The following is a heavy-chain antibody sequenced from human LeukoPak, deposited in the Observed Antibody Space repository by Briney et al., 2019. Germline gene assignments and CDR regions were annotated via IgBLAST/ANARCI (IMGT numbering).Heavy chain of an antibody. CDR1: GGSISSYY. Sequence: SETPSLTCTVSGGSISSYYWSWIRQPPGKGLEWIGYIYYSGNTNYNPSLKSRVTISVDTSKSQFSLKLSSVTAADTAVYYCARAGSSAYVLDYWGQGTLVTVSS. CDR3: ARAGSSAYVLDY. J-gene: IGHJ4*02. CDR2: IYYSGNT. V-gene: IGHV4-59*01. D-gene: IGHD3-22*01.